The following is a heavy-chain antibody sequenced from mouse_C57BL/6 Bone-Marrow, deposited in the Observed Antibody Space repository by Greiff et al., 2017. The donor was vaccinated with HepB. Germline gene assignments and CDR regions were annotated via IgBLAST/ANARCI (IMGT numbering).Heavy chain of an antibody. V-gene: IGHV5-16*01. CDR3: ARHYYYGSSGMDY. J-gene: IGHJ4*01. CDR1: GFTFSDYY. D-gene: IGHD1-1*01. Sequence: EVKLMESEGGLVQPGSSMKLSCTASGFTFSDYYMAWVRQVPEKGLEWVANINYDGSSTYYLDSLKSRFIISRDNAKNILYLQMSSLKSEDTATYYCARHYYYGSSGMDYWGQGTSVTVSS. CDR2: INYDGSST.